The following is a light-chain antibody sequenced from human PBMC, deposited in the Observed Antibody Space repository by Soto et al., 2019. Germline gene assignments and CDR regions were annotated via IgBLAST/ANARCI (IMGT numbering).Light chain of an antibody. V-gene: IGKV3-20*01. J-gene: IGKJ2*01. CDR1: QSVSNSA. CDR3: QLYGSSPMYT. Sequence: EIVLTQSPGTLSLSPGERATLSCRASQSVSNSALAWYLQKPGQAPRLLIYGASSRATGIPGRFSGSGSGTDFTLTISRLEPEDFAVYYCQLYGSSPMYTFGQGTRLEIK. CDR2: GAS.